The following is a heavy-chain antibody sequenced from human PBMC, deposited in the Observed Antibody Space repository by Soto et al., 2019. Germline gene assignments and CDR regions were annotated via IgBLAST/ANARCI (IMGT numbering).Heavy chain of an antibody. D-gene: IGHD2-2*01. J-gene: IGHJ6*02. CDR1: GGSMNNFY. V-gene: IGHV4-59*08. CDR2: VSYSDSS. CDR3: ARHFPGPRVEYQLPRPYYYYYGMDV. Sequence: SETLSLTCTVSGGSMNNFYWSWIRQPPGKGLEWIGYVSYSDSSNYNPSLKSRVTISVDTSKNQFSLKLSSVTAADTAVYYCARHFPGPRVEYQLPRPYYYYYGMDVWGQGTTVTVSS.